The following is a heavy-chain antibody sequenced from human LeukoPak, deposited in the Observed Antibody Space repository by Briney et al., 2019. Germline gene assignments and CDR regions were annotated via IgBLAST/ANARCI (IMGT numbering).Heavy chain of an antibody. CDR3: ARDVWYSSSSLDY. CDR1: GFTFSSYS. J-gene: IGHJ4*02. V-gene: IGHV3-21*01. Sequence: PGGSLRLSCAASGFTFSSYSMNWVRQAPGKGLEWVSSISSSSSYIYYAVSVKGRFTISRDNAKNSLYLQMNSLRAEDTAVYYCARDVWYSSSSLDYWGQGTLVTVSS. D-gene: IGHD6-6*01. CDR2: ISSSSSYI.